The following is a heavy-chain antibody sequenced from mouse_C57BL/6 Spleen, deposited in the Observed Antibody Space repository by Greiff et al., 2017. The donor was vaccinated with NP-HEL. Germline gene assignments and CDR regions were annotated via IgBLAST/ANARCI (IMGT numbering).Heavy chain of an antibody. CDR1: GYTFTDYN. V-gene: IGHV1-22*01. J-gene: IGHJ4*01. Sequence: EVQLQESGPELVKPGASVKMSCKASGYTFTDYNMHWVKQSHGKSLEWIGYINPNNGGTSYNQKFKGKATLTVNKSSSTAYMELRSLTSEDSAIYYCARGGIYYSNYAMDYWGQGTSVTVSS. D-gene: IGHD2-5*01. CDR3: ARGGIYYSNYAMDY. CDR2: INPNNGGT.